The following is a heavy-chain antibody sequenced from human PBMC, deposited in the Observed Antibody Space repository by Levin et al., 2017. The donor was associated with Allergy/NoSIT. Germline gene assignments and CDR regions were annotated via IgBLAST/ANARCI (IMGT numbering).Heavy chain of an antibody. V-gene: IGHV3-30-3*01. CDR3: ARDDDYSNYVIDY. J-gene: IGHJ4*02. Sequence: GESLKISCAASGFTFSNYAMHWVRQAPGKGLEWVAVISYDGNKKYYADSVKGRFTISRDNSKNTLYLQMNSLRAEDTAVYYCARDDDYSNYVIDYWGQGTLVTVSS. CDR2: ISYDGNKK. D-gene: IGHD4-11*01. CDR1: GFTFSNYA.